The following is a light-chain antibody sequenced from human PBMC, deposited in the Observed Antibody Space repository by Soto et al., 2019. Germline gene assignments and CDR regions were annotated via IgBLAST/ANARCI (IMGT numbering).Light chain of an antibody. V-gene: IGKV1-33*01. Sequence: DIQMTPSPSSLSASVGDRVTITCQARQDISNYLNWYQQKPGKAPKLLIYDASNLETAVTSRFSGSGSGTDFTFTISSLQPEDIATYDCQQYDNLPPLTFGGGTKVEIK. CDR2: DAS. CDR1: QDISNY. CDR3: QQYDNLPPLT. J-gene: IGKJ4*01.